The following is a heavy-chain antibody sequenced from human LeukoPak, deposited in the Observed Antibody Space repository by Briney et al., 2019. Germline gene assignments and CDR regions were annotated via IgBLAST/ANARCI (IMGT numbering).Heavy chain of an antibody. CDR1: GFTFSSYG. CDR2: ISYDGSNK. CDR3: AKGVTTGY. Sequence: GGSLRLSCAASGFTFSSYGMHWVRQAPGKGLEGVAVISYDGSNKYYADSVKGRFTISRDNSKNTLYLQMNSLRAEDTAVYYCAKGVTTGYWGQGTLVTVSS. D-gene: IGHD4-17*01. V-gene: IGHV3-30*18. J-gene: IGHJ4*02.